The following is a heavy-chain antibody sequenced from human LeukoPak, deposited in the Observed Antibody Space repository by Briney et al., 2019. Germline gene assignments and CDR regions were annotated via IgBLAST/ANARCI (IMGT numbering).Heavy chain of an antibody. D-gene: IGHD2-15*01. CDR1: GGSISSYY. CDR2: IYYSGST. J-gene: IGHJ3*02. CDR3: ARGGEADDAFDI. V-gene: IGHV4-59*08. Sequence: SETLSLTCTVSGGSISSYYWSWIRQPPGKGLEWIGYIYYSGSTNYNPSLKSRVTISVDTSKNQFSPKLSSVTAADTAVYYCARGGEADDAFDIWGQGTMVTVSS.